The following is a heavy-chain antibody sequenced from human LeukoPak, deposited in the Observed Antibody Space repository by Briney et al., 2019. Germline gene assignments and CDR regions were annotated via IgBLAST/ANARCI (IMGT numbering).Heavy chain of an antibody. J-gene: IGHJ4*02. D-gene: IGHD5-12*01. V-gene: IGHV3-74*01. CDR2: IKDGGSTT. CDR3: TTIRPGY. Sequence: GGSLRLSCAASGFTFSSYWIHWVRQVLGKGLVWVSRIKDGGSTTDYADSVKGRFTISRDDAKNTLYLQMKSLRAEDTAVYYCTTIRPGYWGQGTLVTVSS. CDR1: GFTFSSYW.